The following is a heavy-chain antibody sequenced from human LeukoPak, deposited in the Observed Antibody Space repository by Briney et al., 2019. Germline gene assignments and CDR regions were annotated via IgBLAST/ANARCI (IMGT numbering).Heavy chain of an antibody. V-gene: IGHV4-30-4*01. J-gene: IGHJ4*02. CDR2: IYYSGST. Sequence: SQTLSLTCTVSGGSISSGDYYWSWIRQPPGKGLEWIGYIYYSGSTYYNPSLKSRVTISVDTSKNQFSLKLSSVTAADTAVYYCARGPMVRGVVGGHFDYWGQGTLVTVSS. CDR3: ARGPMVRGVVGGHFDY. CDR1: GGSISSGDYY. D-gene: IGHD3-10*01.